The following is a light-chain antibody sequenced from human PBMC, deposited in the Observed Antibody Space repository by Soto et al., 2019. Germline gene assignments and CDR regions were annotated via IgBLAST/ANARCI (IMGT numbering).Light chain of an antibody. CDR1: QTISSW. J-gene: IGKJ1*01. Sequence: DIQMTQSPSFLSASVGDRATIPFRASQTISSWLAWYQQKPGKAPKLLIYKASTLKSGVPSRFSGSGSGTEFTLTISSLQPDDFATYYCQHYNSYSEAFGQGTKVDIK. V-gene: IGKV1-5*03. CDR2: KAS. CDR3: QHYNSYSEA.